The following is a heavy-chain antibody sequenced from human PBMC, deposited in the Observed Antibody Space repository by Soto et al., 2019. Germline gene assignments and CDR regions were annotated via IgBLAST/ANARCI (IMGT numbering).Heavy chain of an antibody. J-gene: IGHJ6*02. D-gene: IGHD1-1*01. Sequence: QVTLKESGPVLVKPTETLTLTCTVSGFSLTTGRMGVSWIRQSPGKALEWLAHIFSDNERSYSTSMQGRLTISEDSSGSQEVLSMTNIEHVDSGTYYCVRVNAVSYLFDCGMDVWGQGTTVTVSS. CDR3: VRVNAVSYLFDCGMDV. V-gene: IGHV2-26*01. CDR1: GFSLTTGRMG. CDR2: IFSDNER.